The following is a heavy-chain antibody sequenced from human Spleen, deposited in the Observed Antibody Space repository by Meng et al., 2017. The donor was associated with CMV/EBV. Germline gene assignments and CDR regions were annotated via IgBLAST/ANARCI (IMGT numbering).Heavy chain of an antibody. D-gene: IGHD3-3*01. V-gene: IGHV4-4*07. CDR3: ARGPDYDFWSGYLQGWFDP. J-gene: IGHJ5*02. CDR2: IYTSGST. Sequence: QLPLQESGPGLVKPSETLSLTCTVSGGSISSYYWSWIRQPAGKGLEWIGRIYTSGSTNYNPSLKSRVTMSVDTSKNQFSLKLSSVTAADTAVYYCARGPDYDFWSGYLQGWFDPWGQGTLVTVSS. CDR1: GGSISSYY.